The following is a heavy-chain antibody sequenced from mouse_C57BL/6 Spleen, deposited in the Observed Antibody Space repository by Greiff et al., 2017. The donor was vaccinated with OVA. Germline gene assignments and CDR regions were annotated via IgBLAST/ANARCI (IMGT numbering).Heavy chain of an antibody. CDR1: GFTFSSYG. V-gene: IGHV5-6*01. Sequence: EVKLMESGGDLVKPGGSLKLSCAASGFTFSSYGMSWVRQTPDKRLEWVATISSGGSYTYYPDSVKGRFTISRDTAKNTLYLQMSSLKSEVTAMYYWARQTPISTVVARDFEVWGTGTTVTVSS. CDR3: ARQTPISTVVARDFEV. D-gene: IGHD1-1*01. CDR2: ISSGGSYT. J-gene: IGHJ1*03.